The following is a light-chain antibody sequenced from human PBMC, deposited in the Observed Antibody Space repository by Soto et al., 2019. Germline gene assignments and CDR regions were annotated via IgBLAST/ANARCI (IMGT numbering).Light chain of an antibody. CDR2: AAS. CDR1: QGISSW. CDR3: QQDNSFPIT. V-gene: IGKV1-12*01. Sequence: IQMTQSPSSVSASVGDRVTITCRASQGISSWXAXXQKKPGKAPNLLIYAASSLQSGVTSRLSGSESGTDLTLTISSLQPEDCAIYFCQQDNSFPITFGQGTRMEIK. J-gene: IGKJ5*01.